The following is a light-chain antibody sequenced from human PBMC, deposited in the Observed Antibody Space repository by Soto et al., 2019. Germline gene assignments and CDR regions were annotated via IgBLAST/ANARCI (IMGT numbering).Light chain of an antibody. Sequence: AIQLTQSPSSLSASVGDRVTITCRASQGISSALAWYQQKPGKAPNVLIYDASSLESGVPSRFSGSGSGTDFTLTISSLQPEDFVTYYCQQFNIYPLTFGGGTKVEIK. CDR1: QGISSA. V-gene: IGKV1-13*02. CDR2: DAS. CDR3: QQFNIYPLT. J-gene: IGKJ4*01.